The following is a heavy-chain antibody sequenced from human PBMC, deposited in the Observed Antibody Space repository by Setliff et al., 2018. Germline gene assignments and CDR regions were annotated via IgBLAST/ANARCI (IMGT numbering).Heavy chain of an antibody. Sequence: ASVKVSCKASGYSFTSHYMHWVRQAPGQGLEWMGIINTGGGSSSSTQKFEGRVTMARDTSTNTVYMQMNSLKTEDTAVYYCARDPNGDYVGAFDPWGQGILVTVSS. J-gene: IGHJ5*02. V-gene: IGHV1-46*01. CDR1: GYSFTSHY. CDR2: INTGGGSS. CDR3: ARDPNGDYVGAFDP. D-gene: IGHD4-17*01.